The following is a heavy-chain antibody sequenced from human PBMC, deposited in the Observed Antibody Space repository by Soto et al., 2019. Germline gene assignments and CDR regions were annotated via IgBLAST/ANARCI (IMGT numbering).Heavy chain of an antibody. J-gene: IGHJ4*02. CDR3: AKGLAVAGPNYDY. CDR1: GFTFSSYA. CDR2: ISGSGGST. V-gene: IGHV3-23*01. Sequence: PGGSLRLSCAASGFTFSSYAMSWVRQASGKGLEWVSAISGSGGSTYYADSVKGRFTISRDNSKNTLYLQMNSLRADDSAVYYCAKGLAVAGPNYDYWGQGTLVTVSS. D-gene: IGHD6-19*01.